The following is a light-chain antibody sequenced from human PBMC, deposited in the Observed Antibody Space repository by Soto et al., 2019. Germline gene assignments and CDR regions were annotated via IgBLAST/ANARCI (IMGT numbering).Light chain of an antibody. CDR2: EVN. Sequence: QSALTQPASVSGSPGQSLTISCTGTSSELGSYNLVSWYQQHPGKAPKLMIYEVNKRPSGVSNRFSASKSGNTASLTISGLQAEDEADYYCCSYAGSSTSWVFGGGTKLTVL. V-gene: IGLV2-23*02. CDR1: SSELGSYNL. J-gene: IGLJ3*02. CDR3: CSYAGSSTSWV.